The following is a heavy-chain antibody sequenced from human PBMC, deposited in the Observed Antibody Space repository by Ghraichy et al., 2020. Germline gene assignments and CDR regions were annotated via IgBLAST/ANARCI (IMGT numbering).Heavy chain of an antibody. D-gene: IGHD3-10*01. Sequence: LSLTCAVYGGSFSGYYWSWIRQPPGKGLEWIGEINHSGSTNYNPSLKSRVTISVDTSKNQFSLKLSSVTAADTAVYYCASMYYYASGSYYNQPLDYWGQGTLVTVSS. CDR3: ASMYYYASGSYYNQPLDY. CDR2: INHSGST. CDR1: GGSFSGYY. V-gene: IGHV4-34*01. J-gene: IGHJ4*02.